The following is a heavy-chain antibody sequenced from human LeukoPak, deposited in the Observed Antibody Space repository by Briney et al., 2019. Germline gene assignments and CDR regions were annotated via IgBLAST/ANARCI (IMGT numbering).Heavy chain of an antibody. Sequence: SVKVSCKASGGTFSSYAISWVRQAPGQGLEWMGGIIPIFGTANYAQKFQGRVTITADESTSTAYMELSSLRSEDTAVYYCARAESVLRFLEWLYPYYYYGMDVWGQGTTVTVSS. CDR3: ARAESVLRFLEWLYPYYYYGMDV. D-gene: IGHD3-3*01. CDR2: IIPIFGTA. CDR1: GGTFSSYA. J-gene: IGHJ6*02. V-gene: IGHV1-69*01.